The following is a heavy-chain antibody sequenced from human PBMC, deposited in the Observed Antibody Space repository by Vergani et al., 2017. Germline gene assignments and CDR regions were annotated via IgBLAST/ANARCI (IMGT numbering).Heavy chain of an antibody. D-gene: IGHD6-13*01. CDR1: GFTFSSYA. Sequence: EVQLLESGGGLVQPGGSLRLSCAASGFTFSSYAMSWVRQAPGKGLEWVSAISGSGGSTSYADSVKGRFTISRDNSKNTLYLQMNSLRAEDTAVYYCAREGYSSSWYYYGMDVWGQGTTVTVSS. CDR2: ISGSGGST. CDR3: AREGYSSSWYYYGMDV. V-gene: IGHV3-23*01. J-gene: IGHJ6*02.